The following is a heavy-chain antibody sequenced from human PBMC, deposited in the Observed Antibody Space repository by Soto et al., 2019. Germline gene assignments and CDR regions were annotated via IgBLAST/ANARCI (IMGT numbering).Heavy chain of an antibody. CDR2: IRGKTNTYAT. J-gene: IGHJ4*02. Sequence: EVQLVESGGGLVQPGGSRKLSCAASGFTFSDSTIHWVRQAPGKGLEWVGRIRGKTNTYATSYAASVKGRFTISRDDSKNTAYLQMNSLNTEDTAVYYCTKQYLSWGLFDYWGQGSLVALSS. CDR1: GFTFSDST. CDR3: TKQYLSWGLFDY. D-gene: IGHD3-16*01. V-gene: IGHV3-73*01.